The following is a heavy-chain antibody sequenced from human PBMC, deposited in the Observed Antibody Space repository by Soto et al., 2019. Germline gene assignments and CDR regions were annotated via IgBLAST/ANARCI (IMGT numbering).Heavy chain of an antibody. D-gene: IGHD1-1*01. V-gene: IGHV1-69*06. CDR2: IIPIFGTA. CDR3: SSSSRNNARVGTNYFCDS. J-gene: IGHJ4*02. Sequence: QVQLVQSGAEVKKPGSSVKVSCKTSGGTFSTYSIVWVRQAPGKGLEWMGGIIPIFGTANYAQKFQDRVTTTADKSTNTAFMELSSLKSVATAMYYWSSSSRNNARVGTNYFCDSGGQGTLATVSS. CDR1: GGTFSTYS.